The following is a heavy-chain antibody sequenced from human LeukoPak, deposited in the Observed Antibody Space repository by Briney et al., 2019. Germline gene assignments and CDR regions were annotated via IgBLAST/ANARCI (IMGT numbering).Heavy chain of an antibody. CDR3: AKEIYCSSTSCSI. CDR1: GFTFSSYG. CDR2: IRYYGSNK. Sequence: GGSLRLSCAASGFTFSSYGMHWVRQAPGKGLEWVAFIRYYGSNKYYADSVKGRFTISRDNSKNTLYLQMNSLRAEDTAVYYCAKEIYCSSTSCSIWGQGTLVTVSS. J-gene: IGHJ4*02. V-gene: IGHV3-30*02. D-gene: IGHD2-2*01.